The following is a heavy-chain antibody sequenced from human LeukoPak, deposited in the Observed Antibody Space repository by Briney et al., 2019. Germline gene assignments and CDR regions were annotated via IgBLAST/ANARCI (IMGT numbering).Heavy chain of an antibody. D-gene: IGHD3-22*01. V-gene: IGHV3-30*04. CDR1: GFTFSSYA. CDR2: ISYDGSNK. CDR3: AKDPPHSDRSIYSDNS. J-gene: IGHJ4*02. Sequence: PGRSLRLSCAASGFTFSSYAMHWVRQAPGKGLEWVAVISYDGSNKYYADSVKGRFTISRDNSKNTLHLQMDSLRAEDTAVYYCAKDPPHSDRSIYSDNSWGQGTLVTVSS.